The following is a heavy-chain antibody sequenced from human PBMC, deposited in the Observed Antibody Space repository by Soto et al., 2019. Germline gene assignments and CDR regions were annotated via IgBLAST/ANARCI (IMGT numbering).Heavy chain of an antibody. J-gene: IGHJ4*02. V-gene: IGHV4-31*03. CDR1: GGSISSGGYY. CDR2: ISYSGST. CDR3: AHDRY. D-gene: IGHD1-1*01. Sequence: TLSLTCNVSGGSISSGGYYWSWIRQHPGKGLEWIGYISYSGSTSYNPSLKSRVTISVDTSRTQFSLKLTSVTAADSAVYYCAHDRYWGQGTLGTVSA.